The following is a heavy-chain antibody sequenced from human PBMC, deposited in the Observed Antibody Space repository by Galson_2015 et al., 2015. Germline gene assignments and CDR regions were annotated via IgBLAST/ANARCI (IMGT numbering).Heavy chain of an antibody. Sequence: SVKVSCKASGYTFASYHISWVRQAPGQGLEWMGWISAYNGNTNYAQKLQGRVTMTTDTSTSTAYMELRSLRSDDTAVYYCARDLCSSTSSPNKHYYIGMHGWGQATTFTVSS. V-gene: IGHV1-18*04. J-gene: IGHJ6*02. CDR2: ISAYNGNT. D-gene: IGHD2-2*01. CDR3: ARDLCSSTSSPNKHYYIGMHG. CDR1: GYTFASYH.